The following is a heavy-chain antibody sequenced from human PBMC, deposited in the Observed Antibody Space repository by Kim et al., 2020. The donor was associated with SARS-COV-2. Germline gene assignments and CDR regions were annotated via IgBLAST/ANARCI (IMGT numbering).Heavy chain of an antibody. V-gene: IGHV5-10-1*01. CDR3: ARAGMVRGVIWYFDY. Sequence: PAFQGHVTIAADKSISTAYLQWSSLKASDTAMYYCARAGMVRGVIWYFDYWGQGTLVTVSS. D-gene: IGHD3-10*01. J-gene: IGHJ4*02.